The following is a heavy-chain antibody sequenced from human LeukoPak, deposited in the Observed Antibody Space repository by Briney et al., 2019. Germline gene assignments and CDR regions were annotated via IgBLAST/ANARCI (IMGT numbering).Heavy chain of an antibody. Sequence: GGSLRLSCAASGFTFSSYAMSWVRQAPGKGLEWVSTISGSGGNTYYADSVKGRFTISRDNSKNTLYLQMNSLRAEDTAVYYCARRGSSSRLDYWGQGTLVTVSS. J-gene: IGHJ4*02. CDR3: ARRGSSSRLDY. V-gene: IGHV3-23*01. D-gene: IGHD6-6*01. CDR1: GFTFSSYA. CDR2: ISGSGGNT.